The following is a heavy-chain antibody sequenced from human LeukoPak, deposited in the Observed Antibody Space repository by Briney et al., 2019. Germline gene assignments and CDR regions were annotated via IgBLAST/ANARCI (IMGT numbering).Heavy chain of an antibody. CDR1: GFTFRSLW. J-gene: IGHJ6*03. V-gene: IGHV3-74*01. D-gene: IGHD2-2*01. Sequence: GGSLTLSCTASGFTFRSLWMQWVRQAPGKGLVWVSRINFDGTTTNYADSVKGRFTISRDNARNTLHLQMNSLRAEDTAVYYFARDKPANVSLVYYYMDVWGEGTTVTVSS. CDR2: INFDGTTT. CDR3: ARDKPANVSLVYYYMDV.